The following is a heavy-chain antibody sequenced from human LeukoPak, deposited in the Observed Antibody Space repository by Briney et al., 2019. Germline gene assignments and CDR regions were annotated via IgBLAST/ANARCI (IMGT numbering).Heavy chain of an antibody. D-gene: IGHD2-2*01. CDR2: IYYSGST. J-gene: IGHJ5*02. Sequence: SRTLSLTCTVSGGSISSGDYYWSWFRQPPGKGLEWIGYIYYSGSTYYNPSLKSRVTISVDTSKNQFSLKLSSVTAADTAVYYCARELRLQLDPWGQGTLVTVSS. CDR3: ARELRLQLDP. V-gene: IGHV4-30-4*01. CDR1: GGSISSGDYY.